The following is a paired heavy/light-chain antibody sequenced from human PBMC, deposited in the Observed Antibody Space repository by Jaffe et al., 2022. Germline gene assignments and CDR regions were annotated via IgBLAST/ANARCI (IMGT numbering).Heavy chain of an antibody. CDR3: THRRGSGRLDS. J-gene: IGHJ5*01. CDR2: IYWNDAT. V-gene: IGHV2-5*01. Sequence: QITLRESGPALLRPRQTLTLTCNFSGFSFTTSGMGVGWTRQPPGKALEWLAVIYWNDATYYNPSLRQRLSITKDTSNSQVILTLTSMEPSDTATYFCTHRRGSGRLDSWGPGTLVTVSS. D-gene: IGHD3-10*01. CDR1: GFSFTTSGMG.
Light chain of an antibody. Sequence: QTVVTQEPALTVSPGGTVTLTCASSTGEVTTAFYSNWFQQKPGQPPRALIYSSFNRHSWTPARFSGSLVGGKAVLTVSGVQPEDEADYYCLLYYVDSYFWVFGGGTKLTVL. V-gene: IGLV7-43*01. J-gene: IGLJ3*02. CDR3: LLYYVDSYFWV. CDR1: TGEVTTAFY. CDR2: SSF.